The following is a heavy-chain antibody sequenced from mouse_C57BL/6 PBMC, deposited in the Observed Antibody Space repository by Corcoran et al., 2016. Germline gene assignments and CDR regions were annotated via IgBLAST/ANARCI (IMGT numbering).Heavy chain of an antibody. CDR2: INTYSGVP. CDR3: ARYNYYFDFDY. CDR1: GYTFTTYG. V-gene: IGHV9-3*01. J-gene: IGHJ2*01. Sequence: QIQLVQSGPELKKPGETVKISCKASGYTFTTYGMSWVKQAPGKGLKWMGWINTYSGVPTYADDFKGRFAFSLETSASTAYLQINNLKNEDTVTYFCARYNYYFDFDYWGQGTTLTVSS. D-gene: IGHD1-1*01.